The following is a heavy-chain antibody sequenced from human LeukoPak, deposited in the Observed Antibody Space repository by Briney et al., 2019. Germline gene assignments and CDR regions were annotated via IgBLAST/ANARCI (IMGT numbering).Heavy chain of an antibody. D-gene: IGHD2-21*02. CDR1: GYTFTDYF. Sequence: GASVKVSCKASGYTFTDYFIHWVRQAPGQGVEWMGWINPNIGDAIYAQKFQDRVTMTRDRSINTAYMELSRLTSDDTAVYYCARMALDGGDSIGFDYWGQGTLVTVSS. CDR2: INPNIGDA. CDR3: ARMALDGGDSIGFDY. V-gene: IGHV1-2*02. J-gene: IGHJ4*02.